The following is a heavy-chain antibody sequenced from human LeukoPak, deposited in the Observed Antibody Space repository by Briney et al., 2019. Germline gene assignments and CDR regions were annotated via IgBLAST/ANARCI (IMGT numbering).Heavy chain of an antibody. Sequence: SGTLSLTCAVSGGSISSSSYYWGWIRQPPGKGLEWIGSIYYSGSTYYNPSLKSRVTISVDTSKNQFSLKLSSVTAADTAVYYCARVWSLYECYFDYWGQGTLVTVSS. CDR1: GGSISSSSYY. V-gene: IGHV4-39*07. J-gene: IGHJ4*02. CDR2: IYYSGST. D-gene: IGHD3-16*02. CDR3: ARVWSLYECYFDY.